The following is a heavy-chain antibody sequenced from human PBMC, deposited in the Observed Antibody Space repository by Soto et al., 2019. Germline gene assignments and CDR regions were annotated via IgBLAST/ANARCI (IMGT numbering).Heavy chain of an antibody. V-gene: IGHV3-30*18. J-gene: IGHJ5*02. CDR1: GFAFSDQG. Sequence: QEQLVESGGGVVQPGRSLRLSCAASGFAFSDQGMHWVRRAPGKGLEWVALISHDGQNIYYADSVKGRFAVSRDNSKNTLFLQLSSLGLNVPAVYYCAKVESGQPAAVYSWGLGALVTVSS. CDR3: AKVESGQPAAVYS. CDR2: ISHDGQNI. D-gene: IGHD3-9*01.